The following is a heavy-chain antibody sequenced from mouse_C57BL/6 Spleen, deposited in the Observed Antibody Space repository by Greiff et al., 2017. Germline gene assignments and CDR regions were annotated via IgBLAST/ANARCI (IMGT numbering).Heavy chain of an antibody. D-gene: IGHD2-5*01. CDR1: GFTFSDYG. CDR3: ARCYYSNYPYAMDD. CDR2: ISSGSSTI. J-gene: IGHJ4*01. Sequence: EVKLMESGGGLVKPGGSLKLSCAASGFTFSDYGMHWVRQAPEKGLEWVAYISSGSSTIYYADTVKGRFTISRDNAKNTLFLQMTSLRSEDTAMYYGARCYYSNYPYAMDDWGQGTSVTVSS. V-gene: IGHV5-17*01.